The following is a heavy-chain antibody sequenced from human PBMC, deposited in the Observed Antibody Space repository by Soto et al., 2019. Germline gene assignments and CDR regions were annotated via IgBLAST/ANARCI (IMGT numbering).Heavy chain of an antibody. Sequence: SVKVSCKASVYSLTHYGINLVRQAPGQGPEWMGWISTYNGDTKYAQIFQDRVTMTTDTSTRTAYLELRSLIYDDTAVYFCARAYVPAHSSGNNTWLDPWGQGTQVTVSS. J-gene: IGHJ5*02. D-gene: IGHD3-10*02. CDR2: ISTYNGDT. V-gene: IGHV1-18*04. CDR1: VYSLTHYG. CDR3: ARAYVPAHSSGNNTWLDP.